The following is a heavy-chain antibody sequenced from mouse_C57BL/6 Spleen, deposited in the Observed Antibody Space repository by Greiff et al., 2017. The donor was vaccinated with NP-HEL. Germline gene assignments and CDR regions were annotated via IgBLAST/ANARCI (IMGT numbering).Heavy chain of an antibody. CDR3: ARDPDYYAMDY. CDR1: GFTFSSYA. Sequence: EVNLVESGGGLVKPGGSLKLSCAASGFTFSSYAMSWVRQTPEKRLEWVATISDGGSYTYYPDNVKGRFTISRDNAKNNLYLQMSHLKSEDTAMYYCARDPDYYAMDYWGQGTSVTVSS. V-gene: IGHV5-4*01. J-gene: IGHJ4*01. CDR2: ISDGGSYT.